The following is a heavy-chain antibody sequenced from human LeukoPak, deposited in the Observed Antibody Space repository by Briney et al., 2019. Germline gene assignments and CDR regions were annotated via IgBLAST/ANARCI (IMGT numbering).Heavy chain of an antibody. V-gene: IGHV6-1*01. CDR1: GXSVSSNSSA. J-gene: IGHJ3*02. D-gene: IGHD3-10*01. CDR3: SRVHKAFDGARDTFDI. CDR2: TYYRSKWYS. Sequence: SQTLSLTCAISGXSVSSNSSAWNWIRQSPSRGLEWLGRTYYRSKWYSDYAVSVKSRITINPDTSKNQFSLQLNSVTPEDTAVYYCSRVHKAFDGARDTFDIWGQGTMVTVSP.